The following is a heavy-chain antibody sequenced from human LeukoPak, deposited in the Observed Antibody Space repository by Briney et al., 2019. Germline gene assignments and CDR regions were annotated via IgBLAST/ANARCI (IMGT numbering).Heavy chain of an antibody. V-gene: IGHV3-64*01. CDR1: GFTFSSSA. D-gene: IGHD6-13*01. CDR2: ISSNGGST. CDR3: ARVRWAAPAGAPIGAFDI. Sequence: GGSLRLSCAASGFTFSSSAMHWVRQAPGRGLEYVSAISSNGGSTYYAISVKGRFTISRDNSKNTLYLQMGSLRDEDMAVYYCARVRWAAPAGAPIGAFDIWGQGTMVTVSS. J-gene: IGHJ3*02.